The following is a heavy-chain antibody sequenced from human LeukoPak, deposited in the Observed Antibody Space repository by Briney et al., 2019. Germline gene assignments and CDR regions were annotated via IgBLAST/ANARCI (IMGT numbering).Heavy chain of an antibody. Sequence: GGSLRLSCAASGFNFDDYVMHWVRQAPGKGLEWVSSISWNSGSIGYADSVKGRFTISRDNAKNSLYLQMNSLRAEDTALYYCAKEAGAFDYWGQGTLVTVSS. CDR2: ISWNSGSI. D-gene: IGHD6-19*01. CDR1: GFNFDDYV. J-gene: IGHJ4*02. V-gene: IGHV3-9*01. CDR3: AKEAGAFDY.